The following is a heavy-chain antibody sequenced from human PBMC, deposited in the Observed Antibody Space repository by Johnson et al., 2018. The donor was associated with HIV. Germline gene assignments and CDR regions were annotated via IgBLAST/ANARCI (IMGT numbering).Heavy chain of an antibody. V-gene: IGHV3-30*04. Sequence: VQLVESGGGVVQPGRSLRLSCAASGFTFSSYAMHWVRQAPGKGLEWVAVISYDGSNNYYADSVKGRFTISRDNSKNTLYLQMNSLRAEDTAVYYCARYSSGSRDTFDIWGQGTMVTVSS. J-gene: IGHJ3*02. CDR2: ISYDGSNN. D-gene: IGHD6-25*01. CDR1: GFTFSSYA. CDR3: ARYSSGSRDTFDI.